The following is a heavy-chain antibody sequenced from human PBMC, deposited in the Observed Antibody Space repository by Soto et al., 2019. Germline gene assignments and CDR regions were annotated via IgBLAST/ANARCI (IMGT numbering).Heavy chain of an antibody. D-gene: IGHD5-12*01. Sequence: QVQLVESGGAVVQAGRSLRLSCSASGFAFRSYGMHWVRQAPGKGLEWVAFISDDGSDKYYADSVKGRFTIARDNSENKVDLHINSLRIEDSSVYYCGRVLFGYVDPIDHWGQGTLVTVSA. CDR2: ISDDGSDK. CDR1: GFAFRSYG. J-gene: IGHJ4*02. V-gene: IGHV3-30*03. CDR3: GRVLFGYVDPIDH.